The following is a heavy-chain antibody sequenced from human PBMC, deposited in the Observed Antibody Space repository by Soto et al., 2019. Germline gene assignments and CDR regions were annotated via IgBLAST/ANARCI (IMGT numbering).Heavy chain of an antibody. CDR1: GFTFSSYS. Sequence: RRLSCAASGFTFSSYSMNWVRQAPGKGLEWVSSISSSSSYIYYADSVKGRFTTSRDNAKNSLYLQMNSLRAEDTAVYYCARDMGYYYDSSGYHFDYWGQGTMVTVSS. J-gene: IGHJ4*02. D-gene: IGHD3-22*01. CDR3: ARDMGYYYDSSGYHFDY. V-gene: IGHV3-21*01. CDR2: ISSSSSYI.